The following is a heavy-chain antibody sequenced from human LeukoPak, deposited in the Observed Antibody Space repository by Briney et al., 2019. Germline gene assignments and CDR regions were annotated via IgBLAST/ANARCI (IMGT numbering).Heavy chain of an antibody. CDR1: GFTFSSYG. V-gene: IGHV3-30*03. J-gene: IGHJ3*02. CDR2: ISYDGSNK. CDR3: ARDHGMYVMGPDAFDI. D-gene: IGHD2-8*01. Sequence: GRSLRLSCAASGFTFSSYGMHWVRQAPGKGLEWVAVISYDGSNKYYADSVKGRFTISRDNSKNTLYLQMNSLRAEDTAVYYCARDHGMYVMGPDAFDIWGQGTMVTVSS.